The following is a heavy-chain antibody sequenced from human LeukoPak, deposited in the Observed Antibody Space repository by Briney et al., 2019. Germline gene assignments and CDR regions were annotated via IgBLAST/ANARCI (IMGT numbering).Heavy chain of an antibody. V-gene: IGHV1-69*02. D-gene: IGHD3-10*01. CDR3: ARFDYGSGSYDDY. J-gene: IGHJ4*02. CDR2: IVPILGIA. Sequence: SVKLSCKASGGTFSSYTISWVRQAPGQGLEWMGRIVPILGIANYAQKFQGRVTITADKSTSTAYMELSSLRSEDTAVYYCARFDYGSGSYDDYWGQGTLVTVSS. CDR1: GGTFSSYT.